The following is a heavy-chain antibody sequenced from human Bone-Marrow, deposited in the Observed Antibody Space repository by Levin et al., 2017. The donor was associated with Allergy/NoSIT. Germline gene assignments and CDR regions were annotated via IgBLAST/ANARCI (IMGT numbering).Heavy chain of an antibody. CDR3: ATGDGVADASPYYRMDV. D-gene: IGHD2-15*01. J-gene: IGHJ6*02. Sequence: PGGSLRLSCAASGFTFSSYAMHWVRQAPGKGLEWVAVISYEGSNKYYADSVKGRFTISRDSSRNTLYLQMNSLRPEDTAVYYCATGDGVADASPYYRMDVWGQGTTVTVSS. CDR1: GFTFSSYA. V-gene: IGHV3-30-3*01. CDR2: ISYEGSNK.